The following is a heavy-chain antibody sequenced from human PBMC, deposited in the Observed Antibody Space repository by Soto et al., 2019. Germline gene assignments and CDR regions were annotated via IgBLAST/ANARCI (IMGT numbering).Heavy chain of an antibody. D-gene: IGHD6-13*01. CDR1: GDSVSSNSAA. V-gene: IGHV6-1*01. Sequence: PSQTLSLTCAISGDSVSSNSAAWNWIRQSPSRGLEWLGRTYYRSKWYNDYAVSVKSRITINPDTSKNQFSLQLNSVTPEDTAVYYCARDLAPGSSSWYDGYYYYGMDVWGQGTTVTVS. CDR2: TYYRSKWYN. CDR3: ARDLAPGSSSWYDGYYYYGMDV. J-gene: IGHJ6*02.